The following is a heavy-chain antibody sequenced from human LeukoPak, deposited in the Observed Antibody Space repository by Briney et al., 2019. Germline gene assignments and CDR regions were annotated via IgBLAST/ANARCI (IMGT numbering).Heavy chain of an antibody. CDR2: IVVGSGNT. J-gene: IGHJ1*01. V-gene: IGHV1-58*01. D-gene: IGHD2-21*02. CDR3: AADVGSVVTAMRH. Sequence: SVKVSCKASGFTFTSSAVQWVRQARGQRIEWIGWIVVGSGNTNYAQKFQERVTITRDMSTSTAYMELSSLRSEDTAVYYCAADVGSVVTAMRHWGQGTLVTVSS. CDR1: GFTFTSSA.